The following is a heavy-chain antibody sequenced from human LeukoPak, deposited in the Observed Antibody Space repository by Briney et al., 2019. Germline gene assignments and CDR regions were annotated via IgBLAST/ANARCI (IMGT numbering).Heavy chain of an antibody. CDR3: ASFEYSSSYYFDY. V-gene: IGHV4-59*01. Sequence: PSETLSLTCTVSGGSISSYYWSWIRQPPGKGLEWIGYIYYSGSTNYNPSPKSRVTISVDTSKNQFSLKLSSVTAADTAVYYCASFEYSSSYYFDYWGQGTLVTVSS. CDR1: GGSISSYY. CDR2: IYYSGST. D-gene: IGHD6-6*01. J-gene: IGHJ4*02.